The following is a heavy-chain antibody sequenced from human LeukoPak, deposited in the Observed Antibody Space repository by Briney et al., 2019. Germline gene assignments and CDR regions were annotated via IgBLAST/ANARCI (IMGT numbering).Heavy chain of an antibody. CDR1: GGSFSGYY. D-gene: IGHD3-16*02. CDR3: ARVPYDYVWGSYRYSNYFDY. J-gene: IGHJ4*02. Sequence: PSETLSLTCAVYGGSFSGYYWSWIRQPPGKGLEWIGEINHSGRTNYNPSLKSRVTISVDTSKNQFSLKLSSVTAADTAVYYCARVPYDYVWGSYRYSNYFDYWGQGTLVTVSS. CDR2: INHSGRT. V-gene: IGHV4-34*01.